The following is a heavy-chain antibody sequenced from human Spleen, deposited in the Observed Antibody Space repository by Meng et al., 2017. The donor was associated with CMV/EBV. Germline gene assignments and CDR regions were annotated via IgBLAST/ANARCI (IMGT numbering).Heavy chain of an antibody. D-gene: IGHD3-3*01. Sequence: GESLKISCTASGFTFDDYTMHWVRQAPGKGLEWVANIKEDGREKYYVDSVKGRFSISRDNAKNSLYLQMNSLTTEVTALYFCARMGLLEWLLPYYLDYWGQGTLVTVSS. V-gene: IGHV3-7*01. J-gene: IGHJ4*02. CDR3: ARMGLLEWLLPYYLDY. CDR2: IKEDGREK. CDR1: GFTFDDYT.